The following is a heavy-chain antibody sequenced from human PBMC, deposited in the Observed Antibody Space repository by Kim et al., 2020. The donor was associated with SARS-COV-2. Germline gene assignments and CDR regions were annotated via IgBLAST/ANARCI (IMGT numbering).Heavy chain of an antibody. Sequence: SQTLSLTCAISGDSVSSNSAAWNWIRQSPSRGLEWLGRTYYRSKSYNDYAVSVKSRITINPDTSKNQFSLQLNSVTPEDTAVYYCARATTLLWFGELLIDYWGQGTLVTVCS. CDR2: TYYRSKSYN. CDR1: GDSVSSNSAA. CDR3: ARATTLLWFGELLIDY. J-gene: IGHJ4*02. D-gene: IGHD3-10*01. V-gene: IGHV6-1*01.